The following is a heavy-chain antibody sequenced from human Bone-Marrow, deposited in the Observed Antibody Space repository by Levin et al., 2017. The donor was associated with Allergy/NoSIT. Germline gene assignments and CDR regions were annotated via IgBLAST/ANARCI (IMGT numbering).Heavy chain of an antibody. CDR1: GGSIGSYY. CDR2: IYYNGST. Sequence: SETLSLTCTVSGGSIGSYYWSWIRQPPGKGLEWIAYIYYNGSTTYNPSLKSRVATSVDTSKNQFSLKVRSVTAADTAVYYCARGFYDFWSGNAYKFDPWGQGALVTVSS. D-gene: IGHD3-3*01. CDR3: ARGFYDFWSGNAYKFDP. J-gene: IGHJ5*02. V-gene: IGHV4-59*01.